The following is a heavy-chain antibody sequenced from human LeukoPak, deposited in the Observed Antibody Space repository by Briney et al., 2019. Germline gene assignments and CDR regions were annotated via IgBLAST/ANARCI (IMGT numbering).Heavy chain of an antibody. D-gene: IGHD2-2*02. CDR1: GFTFSSYS. J-gene: IGHJ3*02. CDR2: ISSSSSYI. V-gene: IGHV3-21*01. CDR3: ARTLGYCSSTSCYKGSAFDI. Sequence: GGSLRLSCAASGFTFSSYSMNWVRQAPGKGLEWVSSISSSSSYIYYADSVKGRLTISRDNAKNSLYLQMNSLRAEDTAVYYCARTLGYCSSTSCYKGSAFDIWGQGTMVTVSS.